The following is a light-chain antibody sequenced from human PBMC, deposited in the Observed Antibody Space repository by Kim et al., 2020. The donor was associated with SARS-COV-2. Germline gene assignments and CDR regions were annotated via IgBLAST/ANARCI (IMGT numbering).Light chain of an antibody. V-gene: IGKV3-15*01. Sequence: CQGERATLYCRASQSVRTKLAWYHQKPGQAPRLLIDGASTRATGIPVRFSGSGSGTEFTLTISGLQSEDFGIYYCQQYSDWPPVTFGGGTKVDIK. CDR1: QSVRTK. CDR3: QQYSDWPPVT. J-gene: IGKJ4*01. CDR2: GAS.